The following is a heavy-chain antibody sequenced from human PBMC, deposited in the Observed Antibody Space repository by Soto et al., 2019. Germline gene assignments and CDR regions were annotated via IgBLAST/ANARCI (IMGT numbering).Heavy chain of an antibody. V-gene: IGHV3-30-3*01. CDR3: ARDAAYYDSSGYYVGNYFDY. CDR2: ISYDGSNK. J-gene: IGHJ4*02. D-gene: IGHD3-22*01. CDR1: GFTFSSYA. Sequence: QVQLVESGGGVVQPGRSLRLSCAASGFTFSSYAMHWVRQAPGKGLEWVAVISYDGSNKYYADSVKGRFTISRDNSKNTLYLHMNSLRAEDTAVYYCARDAAYYDSSGYYVGNYFDYWGQGTLVTVSS.